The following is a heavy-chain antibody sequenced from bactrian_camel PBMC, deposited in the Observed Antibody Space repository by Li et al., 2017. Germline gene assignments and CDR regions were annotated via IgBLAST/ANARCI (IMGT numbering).Heavy chain of an antibody. CDR3: AATPRWRSTIAMSLTPASYNF. CDR1: GFSISRRC. Sequence: DVQLVESGGGSVQAGGSLTLSCAASGFSISRRCMGWFRQGPGEEREGVARIWVNSGSTNYADSVKGRFTVSKDNAVNTLYLQMDSLKPEDTAMYYCAATPRWRSTIAMSLTPASYNFWGQGTQVTVS. V-gene: IGHV3S59*01. CDR2: IWVNSGST. J-gene: IGHJ4*01. D-gene: IGHD4*01.